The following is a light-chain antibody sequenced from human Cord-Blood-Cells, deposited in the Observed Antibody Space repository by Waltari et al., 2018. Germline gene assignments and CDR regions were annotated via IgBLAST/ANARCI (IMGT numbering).Light chain of an antibody. J-gene: IGLJ3*02. CDR3: CSYAGSSTCV. Sequence: QSALTQPASVSGSPGQSLTLSCTGTSSDVGSYNLVSGYQQHPGKAPKLMIYEGSKRPSGVSNRFSGSKSGNTASLTISGLQAEDEADYYCCSYAGSSTCVFGGGTKLTVL. CDR2: EGS. V-gene: IGLV2-23*01. CDR1: SSDVGSYNL.